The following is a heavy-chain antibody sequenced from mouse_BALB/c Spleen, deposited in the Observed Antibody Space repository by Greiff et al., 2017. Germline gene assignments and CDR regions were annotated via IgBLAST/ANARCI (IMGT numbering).Heavy chain of an antibody. CDR3: ARAVYYYGSSRDYAMDY. J-gene: IGHJ4*01. Sequence: QVQLKESGPGLVAPSQSLSITCTVSGFSLTSYGVHWVRQPPGKGLEWLGVIWAGGSTNYNSALMSRLSISKDNSKSQVFLKMNSLQTDDTAMYYCARAVYYYGSSRDYAMDYWGQGTSVTVSS. CDR1: GFSLTSYG. D-gene: IGHD1-1*01. CDR2: IWAGGST. V-gene: IGHV2-9*02.